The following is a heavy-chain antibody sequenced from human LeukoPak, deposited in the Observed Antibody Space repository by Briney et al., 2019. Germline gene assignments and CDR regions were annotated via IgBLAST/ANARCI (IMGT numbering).Heavy chain of an antibody. CDR1: GGSISSGGYS. Sequence: SETLSLTCAVSGGSISSGGYSWSWIRQPPGKGLEWIGEINHSGSTNYNPSLKSRVTISVDTSKNQFSLKLSSVTAADTAVYYCAGVEMATIKGYYFDYWGQGTLVTVSS. V-gene: IGHV4-30-2*01. J-gene: IGHJ4*02. CDR2: INHSGST. D-gene: IGHD5-24*01. CDR3: AGVEMATIKGYYFDY.